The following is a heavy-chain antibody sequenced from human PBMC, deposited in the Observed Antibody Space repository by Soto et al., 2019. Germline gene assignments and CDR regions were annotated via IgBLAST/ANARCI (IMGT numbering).Heavy chain of an antibody. CDR1: GGTFSSYA. V-gene: IGHV1-69*01. Sequence: VQLVQSGAEVKKPGSSVKVSYKASGGTFSSYAISWVRQAPGPGLEWMGGIIPIFGTANYAQKFQGRVTLTADESTSTAYMELSSLRSEDTAVYYCASYSSSRRRWYFDLWGRGALVTVSS. CDR2: IIPIFGTA. D-gene: IGHD6-6*01. CDR3: ASYSSSRRRWYFDL. J-gene: IGHJ2*01.